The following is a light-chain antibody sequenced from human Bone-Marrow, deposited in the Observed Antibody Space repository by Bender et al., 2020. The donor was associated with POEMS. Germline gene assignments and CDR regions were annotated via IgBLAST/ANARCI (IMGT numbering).Light chain of an antibody. CDR3: SSYTSTSTPVV. V-gene: IGLV2-11*01. J-gene: IGLJ2*01. Sequence: QSALTQPRSVSGSPGQSVAISCTGTSSDVGGYTSVSWYQQYPGKAPKLFIYADTKRPSGVPDRFSGSKSGNTASLTISGLQAEDEADYYCSSYTSTSTPVVFGGGTKLTVV. CDR1: SSDVGGYTS. CDR2: ADT.